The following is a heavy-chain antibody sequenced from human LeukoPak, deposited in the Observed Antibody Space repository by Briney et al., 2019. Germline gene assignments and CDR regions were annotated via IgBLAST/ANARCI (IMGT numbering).Heavy chain of an antibody. J-gene: IGHJ4*02. CDR1: VFTFSTYN. CDR3: ARDRGYSSGHPLDY. Sequence: GRSLRLSCAASVFTFSTYNMHWVRQAPGKGLKWVALILYDGSNKYYADSVKGRFAISRDNSENTLYLQMNSLRAEDTAVYYCARDRGYSSGHPLDYWGQGTLVTVSS. D-gene: IGHD6-19*01. CDR2: ILYDGSNK. V-gene: IGHV3-30*09.